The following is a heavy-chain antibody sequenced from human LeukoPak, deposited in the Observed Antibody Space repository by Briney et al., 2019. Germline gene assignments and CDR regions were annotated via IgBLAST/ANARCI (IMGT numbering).Heavy chain of an antibody. D-gene: IGHD6-13*01. Sequence: SVKVSCKASGGTFSSYAISWVRQAPGQGLEWMGRIIPIFGTANYAQKFQGRVTITTDESTSAAYMELSSLRSEDTAVYYCAREGGSVIAEWGNWFDPWGQGTLVTVSS. CDR3: AREGGSVIAEWGNWFDP. CDR2: IIPIFGTA. V-gene: IGHV1-69*05. CDR1: GGTFSSYA. J-gene: IGHJ5*02.